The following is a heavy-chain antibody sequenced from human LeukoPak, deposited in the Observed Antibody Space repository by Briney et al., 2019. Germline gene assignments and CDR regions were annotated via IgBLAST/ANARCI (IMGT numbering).Heavy chain of an antibody. CDR2: IRYDGSNK. J-gene: IGHJ4*02. CDR3: AKTYCGGDCYQAQYFDY. Sequence: GGTLRLSCAASGFTFSSYGMHWVRQAPGKGLERGAFIRYDGSNKYYADSVKGRFTISRDNSKNTLYLQMNSLRAEDTAVYYCAKTYCGGDCYQAQYFDYWGQGTLVTVSS. D-gene: IGHD2-21*01. V-gene: IGHV3-30*02. CDR1: GFTFSSYG.